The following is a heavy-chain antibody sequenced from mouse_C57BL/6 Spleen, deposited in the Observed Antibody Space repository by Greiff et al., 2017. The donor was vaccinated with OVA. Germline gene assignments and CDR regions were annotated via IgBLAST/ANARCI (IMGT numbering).Heavy chain of an antibody. CDR2: LDPETGGT. CDR3: TRLGGYAMDY. CDR1: GYTFTDYE. V-gene: IGHV1-15*01. D-gene: IGHD4-1*01. J-gene: IGHJ4*01. Sequence: QVHVKQSGAELVRPGASVTLSCKASGYTFTDYEMHWVKQTPVHGLEWIGALDPETGGTAYNQKFKGKAILTADKSSSTAYMELRSLTSEDSAVYYCTRLGGYAMDYWGQGTSVTVSS.